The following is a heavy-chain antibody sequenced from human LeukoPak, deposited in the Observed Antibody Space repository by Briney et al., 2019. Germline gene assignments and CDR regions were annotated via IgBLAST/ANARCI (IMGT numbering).Heavy chain of an antibody. J-gene: IGHJ4*02. D-gene: IGHD4-17*01. CDR1: SGSISSYY. CDR2: IHYTGGS. V-gene: IGHV4-59*01. CDR3: AKGVTTFDY. Sequence: PSETLSLTCTVSSGSISSYYWNWIRQPPGKGLEWIGYIHYTGGSNYNPSLKSRVTISIDTSKNQFSLKLSSVTAADTAVYYCAKGVTTFDYWGQGTLVTVSS.